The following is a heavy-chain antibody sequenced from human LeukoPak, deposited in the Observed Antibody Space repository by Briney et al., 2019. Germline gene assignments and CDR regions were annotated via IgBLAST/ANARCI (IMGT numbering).Heavy chain of an antibody. CDR2: ISETGGGT. V-gene: IGHV3-23*01. CDR1: GFTFATYA. J-gene: IGHJ4*02. Sequence: GGSLRLSCAASGFTFATYAMGWVRQSPGKGLEWVPTISETGGGTHYANSVRGRFTISRDNSKNTLYLQMNNLRAEDTAIYYCDASDFWGQGTLVTVSS. CDR3: DASDF.